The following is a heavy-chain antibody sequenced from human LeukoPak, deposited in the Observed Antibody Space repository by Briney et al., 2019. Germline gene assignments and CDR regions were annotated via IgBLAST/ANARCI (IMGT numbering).Heavy chain of an antibody. CDR2: IWYDGSNK. CDR3: ASQVYYYYYMDV. Sequence: GGSLRLSCAASGFTFSSYGMHWVRQAPGKGLEWVAVIWYDGSNKYYADSVKGRFTISRDNSKNTLYLHMNSLRAEDTAVDYCASQVYYYYYMDVWGKGPTVTVS. V-gene: IGHV3-33*01. CDR1: GFTFSSYG. J-gene: IGHJ6*03.